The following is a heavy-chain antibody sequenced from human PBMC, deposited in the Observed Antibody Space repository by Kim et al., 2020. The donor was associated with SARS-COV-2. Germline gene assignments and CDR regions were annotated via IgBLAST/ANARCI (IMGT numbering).Heavy chain of an antibody. CDR2: T. Sequence: TDYAAPVKGRFTISRDDSTNTLSVQMNSLKSEDTSVYYCTTVGVRGALDVWGQGTTVTVSS. J-gene: IGHJ6*02. D-gene: IGHD3-10*01. CDR3: TTVGVRGALDV. V-gene: IGHV3-15*01.